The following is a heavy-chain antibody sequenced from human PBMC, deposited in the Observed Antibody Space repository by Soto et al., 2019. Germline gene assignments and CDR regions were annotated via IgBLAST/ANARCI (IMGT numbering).Heavy chain of an antibody. CDR2: IYTSGST. CDR3: ARDGVLRFLEWSGYYYYYGMDV. Sequence: SETLSLTCTVSGGSISSYSWSWIRQPAGKGLEWIGRIYTSGSTNYNPSLKNRVTMSVDTSKNQFSLKLSSVTAADTAVYYCARDGVLRFLEWSGYYYYYGMDVWGQGTTVTVSS. CDR1: GGSISSYS. J-gene: IGHJ6*02. V-gene: IGHV4-4*07. D-gene: IGHD3-3*01.